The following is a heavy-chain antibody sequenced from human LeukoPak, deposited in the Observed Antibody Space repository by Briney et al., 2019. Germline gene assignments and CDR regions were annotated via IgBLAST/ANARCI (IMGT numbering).Heavy chain of an antibody. CDR1: GDTLTELS. V-gene: IGHV1-24*01. J-gene: IGHJ4*01. CDR2: FDPKEGER. CDR3: TTREIVVEPAATSLVRGVLWRSDF. Sequence: ASVKVSCKVSGDTLTELSIHWVRQAPGKGLEWMEGFDPKEGERVYAHHFQGRFTMTEDTSSGTAYMELKSLRSEDSAVYYCTTREIVVEPAATSLVRGVLWRSDFWGHGTLVTVSA. D-gene: IGHD2-2*01.